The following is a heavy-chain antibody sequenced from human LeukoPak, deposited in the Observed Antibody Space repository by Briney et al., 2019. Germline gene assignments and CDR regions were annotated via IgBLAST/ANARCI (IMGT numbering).Heavy chain of an antibody. J-gene: IGHJ4*02. CDR1: GFTFSSYA. CDR3: AKDDGSGWYQIDY. V-gene: IGHV3-23*01. Sequence: GASLRLSCAASGFTFSSYAMSWVRQAPGKGLGWVSVIRGSGGGSYYGDSVKGRFTISRDNSKNTLYLQMNSLRAEDTAVYYCAKDDGSGWYQIDYWGQGTLVTVSS. CDR2: IRGSGGGS. D-gene: IGHD6-19*01.